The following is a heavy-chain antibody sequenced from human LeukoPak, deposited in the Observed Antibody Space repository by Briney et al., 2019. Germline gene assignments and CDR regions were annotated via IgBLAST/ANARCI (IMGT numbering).Heavy chain of an antibody. CDR3: AKVKVVGYSTFDY. CDR2: ISGSGGST. V-gene: IGHV3-23*01. CDR1: GFTFSSYA. D-gene: IGHD2-8*01. Sequence: GESLRLSCAASGFTFSSYAMSWVRQAPGKGLEWVSAISGSGGSTYYADSVKGRFTISRDNSKNTLYLQMSSLRAEDTAVYYCAKVKVVGYSTFDYWGQGALVTVSS. J-gene: IGHJ4*02.